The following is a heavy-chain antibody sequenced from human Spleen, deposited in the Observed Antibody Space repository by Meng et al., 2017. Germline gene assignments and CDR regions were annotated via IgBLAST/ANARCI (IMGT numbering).Heavy chain of an antibody. CDR3: SGHVDY. V-gene: IGHV3-15*01. J-gene: IGHJ4*01. CDR2: MKSNVDGGTV. CDR1: GFTFSDYY. Sequence: VQVVESGGDLVKPVGSLRLSCAASGFTFSDYYMSWVRPAPGKGLEWIGRMKSNVDGGTVDYAAAVKGRFFISRDDSENTFYLQMNSLKTEDTAVYYCSGHVDYWGHGTLVTVSS.